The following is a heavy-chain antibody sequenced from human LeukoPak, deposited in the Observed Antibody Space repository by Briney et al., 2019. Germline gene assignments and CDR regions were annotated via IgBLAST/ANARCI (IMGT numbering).Heavy chain of an antibody. D-gene: IGHD2-15*01. CDR2: IWYDGSNK. V-gene: IGHV3-33*06. Sequence: GGSLRLSCAASGFTFSSYGMHWVRQAPGKGPQWVAVIWYDGSNKYYADSVKGRFTISRDNSMNTLYLQMNSLRAEDTAVYYCAKTCSGGSCYLDYWGQGTLVTVSS. CDR1: GFTFSSYG. J-gene: IGHJ4*02. CDR3: AKTCSGGSCYLDY.